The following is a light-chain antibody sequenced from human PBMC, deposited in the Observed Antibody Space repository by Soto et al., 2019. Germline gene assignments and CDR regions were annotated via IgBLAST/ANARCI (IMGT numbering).Light chain of an antibody. J-gene: IGKJ2*01. CDR1: QSVGSN. Sequence: EKVMTQSPGTLSVSPGARATLSCRASQSVGSNLAWYQQKPGQAPRLLIYEASTRATGVPDRFSGSGSGTDFTLTINRLEPEDFVVYYCQQYGSSPFTFGQGTKVDIK. CDR2: EAS. CDR3: QQYGSSPFT. V-gene: IGKV3-20*01.